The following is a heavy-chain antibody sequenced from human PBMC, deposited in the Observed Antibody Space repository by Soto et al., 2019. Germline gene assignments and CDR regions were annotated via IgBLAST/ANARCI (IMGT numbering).Heavy chain of an antibody. J-gene: IGHJ4*02. CDR1: GGSVSSSSNY. V-gene: IGHV4-39*01. D-gene: IGHD6-13*01. CDR2: IYYSGSS. CDR3: ARLKQGPDY. Sequence: SETLSLTCTVSGGSVSSSSNYWDWIRQPPGKGLEWIASIYYSGSSYYNPSLKSRVTISADTSKNQFSLKLTSVTAADTAVYYCARLKQGPDYWGQGTLVTVSS.